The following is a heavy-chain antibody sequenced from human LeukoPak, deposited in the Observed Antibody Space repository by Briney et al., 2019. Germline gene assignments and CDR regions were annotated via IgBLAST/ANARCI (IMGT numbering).Heavy chain of an antibody. V-gene: IGHV3-33*01. CDR3: ARDRGEMATDY. D-gene: IGHD5-24*01. Sequence: GGSLRLSCAASGFTFCSYGLHWVRQAPGKGLEWVAVIWYDGSKTYYADSVKGRFTISKDNPKNTLYLQMNSLRAEDTAVYYCARDRGEMATDYWGQGTLVTVSS. CDR2: IWYDGSKT. J-gene: IGHJ4*02. CDR1: GFTFCSYG.